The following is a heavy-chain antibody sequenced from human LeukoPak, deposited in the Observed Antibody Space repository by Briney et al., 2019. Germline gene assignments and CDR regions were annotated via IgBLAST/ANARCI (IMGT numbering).Heavy chain of an antibody. CDR3: ATEARGYSYGPNH. D-gene: IGHD5-18*01. V-gene: IGHV4-61*02. CDR1: GGSISSGSYS. CDR2: IYTSGST. J-gene: IGHJ5*02. Sequence: PSQTLSLTCTVSGGSISSGSYSWSWIRQPAGKGLEWIGRIYTSGSTNYNPSLKSRLTTSVDTSKNQFSLKLSSVTAADTAVYYCATEARGYSYGPNHWGQGTLVTVSS.